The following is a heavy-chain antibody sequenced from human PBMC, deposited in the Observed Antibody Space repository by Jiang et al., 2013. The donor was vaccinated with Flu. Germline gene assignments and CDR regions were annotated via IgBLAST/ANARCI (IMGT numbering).Heavy chain of an antibody. V-gene: IGHV4-59*08. D-gene: IGHD2-2*01. J-gene: IGHJ6*02. Sequence: GSGLVKPSETLSLTCTVSGGSISSYYWSWIRQPPGKGLEWIGYSYSGGSTNYNPSLKSRVTTSVDTSKNQFSLKLRSVTAADTAVYYCARHGVVVIPAATRGHYGMDVWGQGTTVTVSS. CDR3: ARHGVVVIPAATRGHYGMDV. CDR1: GGSISSYY. CDR2: SYSGGST.